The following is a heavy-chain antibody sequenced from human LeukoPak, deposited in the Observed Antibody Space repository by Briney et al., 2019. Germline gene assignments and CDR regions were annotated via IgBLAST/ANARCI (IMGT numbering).Heavy chain of an antibody. Sequence: SETLSLTCAVSGASIISNNWWSWVRQPSGKGLEWIGEIWHSGTTNYNPSLKSRVTISVENSINQFSLKLNSVTAADRAVYYCMGADYGGHWGQGTLVTVSS. V-gene: IGHV4-4*02. CDR2: IWHSGTT. D-gene: IGHD4-17*01. CDR1: GASIISNNW. J-gene: IGHJ4*02. CDR3: MGADYGGH.